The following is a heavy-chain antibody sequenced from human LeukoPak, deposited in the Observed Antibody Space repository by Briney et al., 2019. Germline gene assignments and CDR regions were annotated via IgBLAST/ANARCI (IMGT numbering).Heavy chain of an antibody. D-gene: IGHD3-3*01. J-gene: IGHJ5*02. V-gene: IGHV4-59*01. CDR1: GGSISSYY. CDR3: ARGGDDFWSGYANWFDP. Sequence: SETLSLTCTVSGGSISSYYWSWIRQPPGKGLKWIGYIYYSGSTNYNPSLKSRVTISVDTSKNQFSLKLSSVTAADTAVYYCARGGDDFWSGYANWFDPWGQGTLVTVSS. CDR2: IYYSGST.